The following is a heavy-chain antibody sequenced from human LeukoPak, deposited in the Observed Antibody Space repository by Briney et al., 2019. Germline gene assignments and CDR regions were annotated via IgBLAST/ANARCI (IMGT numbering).Heavy chain of an antibody. CDR3: ARDQAIFGVDYYYYMDV. V-gene: IGHV3-20*04. CDR2: INWNGGST. J-gene: IGHJ6*03. Sequence: GGSLRLSCVASGFRFSNYGMNWVRQAPGKGLEWVSGINWNGGSTGYADSVKGRFTISRDNAKNSLYLQMNSLRAEDTAVYYCARDQAIFGVDYYYYMDVWGKGTTVTVSS. D-gene: IGHD3-3*01. CDR1: GFRFSNYG.